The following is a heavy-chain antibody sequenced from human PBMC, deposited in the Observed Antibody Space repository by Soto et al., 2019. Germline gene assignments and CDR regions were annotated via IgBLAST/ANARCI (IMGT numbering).Heavy chain of an antibody. CDR2: ISSSGSSI. J-gene: IGHJ6*02. CDR3: ARVRFGEWGYAMDV. Sequence: QVQLVESGGGLVKPGGSLRLSCAASGLTFSDCYMNWIRQAPGKGQEWVSYISSSGSSINYAGSVKGRFTISRDNAKNSLYLQMNSLRAEDTAMYYCARVRFGEWGYAMDVWGQGTTVIVSS. V-gene: IGHV3-11*01. CDR1: GLTFSDCY. D-gene: IGHD3-10*01.